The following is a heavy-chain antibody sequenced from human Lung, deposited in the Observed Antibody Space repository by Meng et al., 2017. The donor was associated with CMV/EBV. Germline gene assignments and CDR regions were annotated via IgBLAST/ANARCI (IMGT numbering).Heavy chain of an antibody. D-gene: IGHD3-10*01. V-gene: IGHV4-59*11. CDR2: IYYSGST. CDR3: ARDAMVRGVVHLGGGMDV. CDR1: GGSITSHY. J-gene: IGHJ6*02. Sequence: SETLSLTCTVTGGSITSHYWNWIRQPPGKGLEWIGYIYYSGSTNSNPSLKSRVTTSVDTSKNQFSLKLSSVTAADTAVYYCARDAMVRGVVHLGGGMDVWGQGXTVTVSS.